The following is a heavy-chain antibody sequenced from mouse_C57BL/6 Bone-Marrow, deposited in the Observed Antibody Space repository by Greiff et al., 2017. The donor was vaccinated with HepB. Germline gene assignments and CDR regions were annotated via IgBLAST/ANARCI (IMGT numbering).Heavy chain of an antibody. J-gene: IGHJ4*01. Sequence: VQLQQSGAELVKPGASVKVSCKASGYTFTSYWMHWVKQRPGQGLEWIGRIHPSDSDTNSNQKLKGKATLTVDKSSSTAYMQLSSLTSEDSAVYYCAIYGAYYYGSRGNAMDYWGQGTSVTVSS. D-gene: IGHD1-1*01. V-gene: IGHV1-74*01. CDR3: AIYGAYYYGSRGNAMDY. CDR1: GYTFTSYW. CDR2: IHPSDSDT.